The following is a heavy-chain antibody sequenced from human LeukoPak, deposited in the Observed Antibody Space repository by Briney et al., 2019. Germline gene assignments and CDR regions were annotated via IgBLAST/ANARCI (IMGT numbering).Heavy chain of an antibody. V-gene: IGHV3-33*01. D-gene: IGHD5-24*01. J-gene: IGHJ4*02. CDR1: GFTFSSYG. CDR2: IWYDGSNK. Sequence: GRSLRLSCAASGFTFSSYGMHWVRQAPGKGLEWVAVIWYDGSNKYYADSVKGRFTISRDNSKSTLYLQMNSLRAEDTAVYYCAREGRWLQSPFDYWGQGTLVTVSS. CDR3: AREGRWLQSPFDY.